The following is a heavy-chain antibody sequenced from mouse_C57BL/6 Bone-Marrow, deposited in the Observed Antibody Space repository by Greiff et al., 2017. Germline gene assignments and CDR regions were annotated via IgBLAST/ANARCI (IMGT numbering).Heavy chain of an antibody. J-gene: IGHJ3*01. CDR3: ARLFAY. Sequence: QVQLQQPGAELVKPGASVKLSCKASGYTFTSYWMHWVKQRPGRGLEVIGRIDTNSGGTKYNEKFKSTSTLTVDKPSSTAYMQLSSLTSEYSAVYYCARLFAYWGQGTLVTVSA. CDR1: GYTFTSYW. V-gene: IGHV1-72*01. CDR2: IDTNSGGT.